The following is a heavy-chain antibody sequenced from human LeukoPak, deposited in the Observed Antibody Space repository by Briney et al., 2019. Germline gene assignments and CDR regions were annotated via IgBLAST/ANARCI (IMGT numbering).Heavy chain of an antibody. Sequence: ASVKVSCKASGGTFSSYAISWVRQAPGQGPEWMGRIIPILGIANYAQKFQGRVTITADKSTSTAYMELSSLRSEDTAVYYCARDWGNVLRYFDWLSGYYYGMDVWGQGTTVTVSS. CDR1: GGTFSSYA. CDR3: ARDWGNVLRYFDWLSGYYYGMDV. V-gene: IGHV1-69*04. J-gene: IGHJ6*02. CDR2: IIPILGIA. D-gene: IGHD3-9*01.